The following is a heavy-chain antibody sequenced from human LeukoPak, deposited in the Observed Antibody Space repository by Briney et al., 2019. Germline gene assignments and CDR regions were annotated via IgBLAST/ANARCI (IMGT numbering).Heavy chain of an antibody. CDR1: GFTDG. J-gene: IGHJ4*02. CDR3: AKRGVVIRVILVGFHKEAYYFDS. D-gene: IGHD3-22*01. V-gene: IGHV3-23*01. Sequence: PGGSLRLSCAASGFTDGMTWVRQAPGKGLEWVSAISGSGDSTFYADSVKGRFTISRDNPKNTLYLQMNSLRAEDTAVYFCAKRGVVIRVILVGFHKEAYYFDSWGQGALVTVSS. CDR2: ISGSGDST.